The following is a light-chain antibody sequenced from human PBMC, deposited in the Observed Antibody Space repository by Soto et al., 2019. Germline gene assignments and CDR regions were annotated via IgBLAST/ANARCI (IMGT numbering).Light chain of an antibody. V-gene: IGKV3-20*01. Sequence: EIVLTQSPGSLNLSTGERATLSCRASQSVSSSYLAWYQQKPGQAPRLLIYGASSRAPGIPDRFSGSGSGTDFTLTISRLEPEDFAVYYCQQYGGSLLTFGGGTKVDIK. CDR2: GAS. J-gene: IGKJ4*01. CDR1: QSVSSSY. CDR3: QQYGGSLLT.